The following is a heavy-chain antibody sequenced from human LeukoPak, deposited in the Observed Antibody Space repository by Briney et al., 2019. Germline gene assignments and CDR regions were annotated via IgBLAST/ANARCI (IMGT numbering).Heavy chain of an antibody. D-gene: IGHD3-22*01. J-gene: IGHJ4*02. CDR2: IKQDGSEK. CDR3: AKDQYYYDSSGYSPYGY. Sequence: GGSLRLSCAASGFTFSSYWMSWVRQAPGKGLEWVANIKQDGSEKYYVDSVKGRFTISRDNAKNSLYLQMNSLRAEDTAVYYCAKDQYYYDSSGYSPYGYWGQGTLVTVSS. V-gene: IGHV3-7*01. CDR1: GFTFSSYW.